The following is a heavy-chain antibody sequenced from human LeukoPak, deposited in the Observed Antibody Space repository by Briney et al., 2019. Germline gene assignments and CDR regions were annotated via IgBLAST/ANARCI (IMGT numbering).Heavy chain of an antibody. D-gene: IGHD2-2*01. CDR2: IYYSGST. CDR1: GGSISSYY. V-gene: IGHV4-59*01. J-gene: IGHJ5*02. CDR3: ARDSLYCSSTSCYFNWFDP. Sequence: SETLSLTCTVSGGSISSYYWSWIRQPAGKGLEWIGYIYYSGSTNYNPSLKSRVTISVDTSKNQFSLKLSSVTAADTAVYYCARDSLYCSSTSCYFNWFDPWGQGTLVTVSS.